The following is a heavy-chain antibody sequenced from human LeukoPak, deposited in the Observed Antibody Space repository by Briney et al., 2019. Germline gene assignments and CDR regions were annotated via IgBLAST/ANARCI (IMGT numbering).Heavy chain of an antibody. D-gene: IGHD3-10*01. J-gene: IGHJ4*02. CDR1: GYIITNYL. CDR3: ATPDGSGSYFKY. Sequence: AASLKISCKGSGYIITNYLIGWGRQMPGKGLELMGIIYPGDSDTRYSPSFKVQVTISADKSISTAYLQWSSLKTSDTAMYYCATPDGSGSYFKYWGQGTLVTVSS. V-gene: IGHV5-51*01. CDR2: IYPGDSDT.